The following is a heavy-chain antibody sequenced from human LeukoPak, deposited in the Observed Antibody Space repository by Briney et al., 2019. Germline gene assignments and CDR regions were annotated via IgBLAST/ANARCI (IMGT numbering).Heavy chain of an antibody. D-gene: IGHD5-18*01. Sequence: SETLSLTCAVSGGSISSGGYSWSWIRQPPGKGPEWIGYIYHSGSTYYNPSLKSRVTISVDRSKNQFSLKLSSVTAADTAVYYCARVDTAMALDYWGQGTLVTVSS. CDR1: GGSISSGGYS. CDR2: IYHSGST. CDR3: ARVDTAMALDY. J-gene: IGHJ4*02. V-gene: IGHV4-30-2*01.